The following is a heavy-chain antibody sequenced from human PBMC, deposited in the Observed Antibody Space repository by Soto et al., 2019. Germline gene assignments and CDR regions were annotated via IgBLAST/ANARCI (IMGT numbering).Heavy chain of an antibody. CDR2: INPNSGGT. D-gene: IGHD6-6*01. V-gene: IGHV1-2*04. CDR3: AREYSSSSNYYGMDV. Sequence: ASVKVSCKASGYTFTGYYMHWVRQAPGQGLEWMGWINPNSGGTNYAQKFQGWVTMTRDTSISTAYMELSRLRSDDTAVYYCAREYSSSSNYYGMDVWGQGTTVTVSS. CDR1: GYTFTGYY. J-gene: IGHJ6*02.